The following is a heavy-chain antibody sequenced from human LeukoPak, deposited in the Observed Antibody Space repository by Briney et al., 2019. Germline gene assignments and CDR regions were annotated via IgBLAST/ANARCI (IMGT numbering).Heavy chain of an antibody. J-gene: IGHJ6*02. CDR2: IIAYNGNP. CDR3: ARLNIVVVTANYYYYYGMDV. CDR1: GYTFTSYG. V-gene: IGHV1-18*01. D-gene: IGHD2-21*02. Sequence: GASVTVSCKDSGYTFTSYGSSWVRRPPGQELEWRGWIIAYNGNPNYAQKLQGRVTMTTDTSTSKASMELRSLTSDDTAVYYCARLNIVVVTANYYYYYGMDVWGQGTTVTVSS.